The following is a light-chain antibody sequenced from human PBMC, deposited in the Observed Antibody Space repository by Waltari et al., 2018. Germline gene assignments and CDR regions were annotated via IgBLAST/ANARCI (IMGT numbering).Light chain of an antibody. V-gene: IGKV1-16*01. CDR1: QGINVY. J-gene: IGKJ3*01. Sequence: DLQMTQSPSSLSASVGDRVTLTCRASQGINVYLAWFQQKAGRAPKSLIKGASSLQSGVPSRFSGSGSGTDFTLTISSLQPEDSGTYYCQHYSNYPFTFGPGTKVDIK. CDR2: GAS. CDR3: QHYSNYPFT.